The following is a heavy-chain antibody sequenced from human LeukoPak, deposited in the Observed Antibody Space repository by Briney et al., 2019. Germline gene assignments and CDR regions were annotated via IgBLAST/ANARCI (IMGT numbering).Heavy chain of an antibody. Sequence: TGGSLRLSCAASGFTFSSYAMSWVRQAPGKGLEWVSAISGSGGSTYYADSVKGRFTISRDNSKNTLYLQMNSLRAEDTAVYYCAKDPAWGAALNWFDPWGQGTLVTVSS. V-gene: IGHV3-23*01. D-gene: IGHD3-16*01. CDR2: ISGSGGST. J-gene: IGHJ5*02. CDR3: AKDPAWGAALNWFDP. CDR1: GFTFSSYA.